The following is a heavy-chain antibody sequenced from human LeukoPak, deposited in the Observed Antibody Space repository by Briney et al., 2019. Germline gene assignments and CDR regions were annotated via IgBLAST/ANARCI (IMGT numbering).Heavy chain of an antibody. D-gene: IGHD6-19*01. CDR2: INPNTGAT. V-gene: IGHV1-2*02. Sequence: GASVKVSCRPFGYTFTGYYIHWVRQAPGLGLEWMGWINPNTGATMYGQKFQGRVTLTRDTPIGTAYMELTNLRSDDTALYYCARDRVGSGWPRPYYFEFWGQGSLVTVSS. CDR3: ARDRVGSGWPRPYYFEF. J-gene: IGHJ4*02. CDR1: GYTFTGYY.